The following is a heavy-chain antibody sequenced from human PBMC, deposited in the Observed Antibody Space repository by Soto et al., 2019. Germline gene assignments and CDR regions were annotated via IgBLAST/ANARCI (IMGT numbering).Heavy chain of an antibody. CDR3: ARSPITRPLLLWFGEWVY. CDR1: GFSLSNARMG. CDR2: IFSNDEK. J-gene: IGHJ4*02. D-gene: IGHD3-10*01. V-gene: IGHV2-26*01. Sequence: QVTLKESGPVLVKPTETLTLTCNVSGFSLSNARMGVSWIRQPPGKALEWLAHIFSNDEKSYSTSLKSRLTISKDTSKSQVVLTMTNMDPVDTATYYCARSPITRPLLLWFGEWVYWGQGTLVTVSS.